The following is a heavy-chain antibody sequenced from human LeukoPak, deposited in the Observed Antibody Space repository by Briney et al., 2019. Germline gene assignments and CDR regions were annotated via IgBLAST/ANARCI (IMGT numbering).Heavy chain of an antibody. D-gene: IGHD1-26*01. V-gene: IGHV3-21*04. Sequence: GGSLRLSCAASAFSLSAYNMDWVRQAPGKGLEWVSSISYTGTYIYYADSVKGRFTISRDNAQNSLYLQMNSLRAEDTAIYYCVRDRGTYRPIDYWGQGTLVTVSS. CDR2: ISYTGTYI. CDR3: VRDRGTYRPIDY. CDR1: AFSLSAYN. J-gene: IGHJ4*02.